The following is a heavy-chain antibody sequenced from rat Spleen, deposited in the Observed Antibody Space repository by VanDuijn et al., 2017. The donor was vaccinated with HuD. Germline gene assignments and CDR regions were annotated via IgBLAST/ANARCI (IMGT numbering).Heavy chain of an antibody. CDR2: ISYDGSTT. CDR1: GFTFSDYY. Sequence: EVQLVESDGGLVQPGRSLKLSCATSGFTFSDYYMAWVRQAPTKGLDWVATISYDGSTTYYRDSVKGRFTISRDNAKSTLYLQMDSLRFEDTATYYFTTTTYFDYWGQGVMVTVSS. J-gene: IGHJ2*01. CDR3: TTTTYFDY. D-gene: IGHD1-10*01. V-gene: IGHV5-29*01.